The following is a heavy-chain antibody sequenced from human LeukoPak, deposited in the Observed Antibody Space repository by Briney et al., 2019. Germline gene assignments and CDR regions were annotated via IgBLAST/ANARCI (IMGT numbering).Heavy chain of an antibody. Sequence: GRSLRPSCAAAGFTFSTYAMTWVRQAPGKGLECVSAISGSGGSTYYAGSVKGRFTISRDNSKNTLYLQMNSLRAEDTAVYYCAKRRCSAVSCPYYFDSWGQGTLVTVSS. J-gene: IGHJ4*02. CDR1: GFTFSTYA. CDR3: AKRRCSAVSCPYYFDS. CDR2: ISGSGGST. V-gene: IGHV3-23*01. D-gene: IGHD2-15*01.